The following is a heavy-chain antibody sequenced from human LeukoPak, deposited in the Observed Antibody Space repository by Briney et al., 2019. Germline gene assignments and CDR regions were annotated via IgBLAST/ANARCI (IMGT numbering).Heavy chain of an antibody. CDR2: IDPSDSYT. Sequence: GESLKISCQGSGYSFTSYWISWVRQLPGKGLEWMGRIDPSDSYTNYSPSFQGHVTISADKSISTAYLQWSSLKASDTAMYYCARHLDDYYDSSGLDYWGQGTLVTVSS. J-gene: IGHJ4*02. CDR1: GYSFTSYW. CDR3: ARHLDDYYDSSGLDY. V-gene: IGHV5-10-1*01. D-gene: IGHD3-22*01.